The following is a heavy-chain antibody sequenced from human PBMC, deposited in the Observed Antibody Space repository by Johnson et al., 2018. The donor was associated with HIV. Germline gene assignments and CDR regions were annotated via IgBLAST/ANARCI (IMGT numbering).Heavy chain of an antibody. CDR3: APPPAGTGEGLDAFDI. J-gene: IGHJ3*02. D-gene: IGHD7-27*01. CDR2: ISYDGSNK. Sequence: VQLVESGGGVVQPGRSLRLSCAASGFTFSSYAMHWVRQAPGKGLEWVAVISYDGSNKYYADSVKGRFTISRDNSKNTLYLQMNSLRAEDTAVYYCAPPPAGTGEGLDAFDIWGQGTMVTVSS. CDR1: GFTFSSYA. V-gene: IGHV3-30*04.